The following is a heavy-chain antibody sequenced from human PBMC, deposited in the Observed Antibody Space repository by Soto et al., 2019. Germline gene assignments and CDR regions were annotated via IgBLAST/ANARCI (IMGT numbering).Heavy chain of an antibody. Sequence: GGSLRLSCAASGFTFSSYWMSWVRQAPGKGLEWVANIKQDGSEKYYVDSVKGRFTISRDNAKNSLYLQMNSLRAEDTAVYYCARVRLGYYQQTFDYRGQGTLVTVSS. CDR1: GFTFSSYW. V-gene: IGHV3-7*01. CDR2: IKQDGSEK. J-gene: IGHJ4*02. D-gene: IGHD3-22*01. CDR3: ARVRLGYYQQTFDY.